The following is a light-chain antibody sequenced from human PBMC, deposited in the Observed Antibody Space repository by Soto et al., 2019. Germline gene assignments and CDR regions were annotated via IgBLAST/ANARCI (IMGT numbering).Light chain of an antibody. J-gene: IGKJ1*01. CDR3: QQSYGTPPWT. CDR1: QSISSY. Sequence: DIQMTQSPSSLSASVGDRVTITCRASQSISSYLNWYQQKPGKAPQLLIYAASSLQSGVPSRFSGSGSGTDFTLTISSLQPEDFATYYCQQSYGTPPWTFGQGTKVEIK. CDR2: AAS. V-gene: IGKV1-39*01.